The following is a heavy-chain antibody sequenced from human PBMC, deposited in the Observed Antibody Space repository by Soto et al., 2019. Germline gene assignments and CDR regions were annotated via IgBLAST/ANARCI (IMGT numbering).Heavy chain of an antibody. J-gene: IGHJ6*02. V-gene: IGHV3-72*01. CDR2: IRKKVNSYTT. CDR3: GRVAVVTVEGHEYYSMDV. D-gene: IGHD2-21*02. CDR1: GITFGSRA. Sequence: PGGSLILSCVASGITFGSRAMSWVRQAPGKGLEWVGRIRKKVNSYTTEYGASVKGRFTISRDDSKNSMFLQMKSLITEDTAVYYCGRVAVVTVEGHEYYSMDVWGQGTTVTVSS.